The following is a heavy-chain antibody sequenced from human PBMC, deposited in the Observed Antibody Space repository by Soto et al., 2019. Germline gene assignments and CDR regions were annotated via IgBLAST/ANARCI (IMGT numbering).Heavy chain of an antibody. D-gene: IGHD3-22*01. CDR3: ARGWGYDSTDYYYAY. CDR2: IIPIFGTA. J-gene: IGHJ4*02. Sequence: QVQRVQSGAEVRKPGSSVRVSCKASGGSFNRHTISWVRQAPGQGLEWMGGIIPIFGTANHAQKFQGRVTIIADESTSTVYMELSSLRSDDTAICYCARGWGYDSTDYYYAYWGQGTLVIVSS. V-gene: IGHV1-69*01. CDR1: GGSFNRHT.